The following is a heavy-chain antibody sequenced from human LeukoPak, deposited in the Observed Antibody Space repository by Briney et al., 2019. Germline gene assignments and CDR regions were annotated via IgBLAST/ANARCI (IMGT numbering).Heavy chain of an antibody. CDR3: ARTKGNYGPLDY. J-gene: IGHJ4*02. Sequence: GGSLRLSCAASGFTFSSYAMHWVRQAPGKGLDWVAVISYDGSNQYYADSVKGRFTISRDNSKNTLFLQTNSLRPEDTAVYYCARTKGNYGPLDYWGQGTLVTVSS. CDR1: GFTFSSYA. CDR2: ISYDGSNQ. D-gene: IGHD3-10*01. V-gene: IGHV3-30*04.